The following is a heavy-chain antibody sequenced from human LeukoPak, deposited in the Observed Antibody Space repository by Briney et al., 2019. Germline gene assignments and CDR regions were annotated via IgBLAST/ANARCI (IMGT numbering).Heavy chain of an antibody. Sequence: PSQTLSLTCTVSGGSISSGSYYWRWIRQPAGKGLEWIGRIYTSGSTNYNPSLKSRITISVDTSKNQFSLKLSSVTAADTAVYYCARQPVYYYYGMDVWGQGTTVTVSS. V-gene: IGHV4-61*02. J-gene: IGHJ6*02. CDR1: GGSISSGSYY. D-gene: IGHD1-14*01. CDR2: IYTSGST. CDR3: ARQPVYYYYGMDV.